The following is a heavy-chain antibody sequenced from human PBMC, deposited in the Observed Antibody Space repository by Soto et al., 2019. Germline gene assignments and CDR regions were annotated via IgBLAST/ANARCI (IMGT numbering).Heavy chain of an antibody. CDR3: AGDGPELLDYYYYGMDV. J-gene: IGHJ6*02. Sequence: ASVKVSCKASGYTFTGYYMHWVRQAPGQGLEWMGWINPNSGGTNYAQKFQGRVTMTRDTSISTAYMELSRLRSDDTAVYYCAGDGPELLDYYYYGMDVWGQGTTVTVSS. CDR2: INPNSGGT. CDR1: GYTFTGYY. V-gene: IGHV1-2*02. D-gene: IGHD2-21*02.